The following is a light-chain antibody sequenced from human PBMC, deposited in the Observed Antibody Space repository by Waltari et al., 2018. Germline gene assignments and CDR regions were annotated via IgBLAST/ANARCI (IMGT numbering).Light chain of an antibody. CDR3: QQYYVWPPIT. CDR1: HSVRTN. J-gene: IGKJ4*01. V-gene: IGKV3-15*01. CDR2: GAS. Sequence: LLPTSPPSLSVSPGDTVILSCRASHSVRTNVIWYQQKAGQAPRTLIYGASTRGSGVPSMLSGSGYETDFTLIISSLQSEDAAVYFCQQYYVWPPITFGGGTKLEI.